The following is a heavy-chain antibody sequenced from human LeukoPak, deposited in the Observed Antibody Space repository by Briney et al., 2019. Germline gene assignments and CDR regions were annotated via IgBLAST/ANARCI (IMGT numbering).Heavy chain of an antibody. J-gene: IGHJ1*01. CDR1: GYSFTSYW. V-gene: IGHV5-51*01. CDR2: IYPGDSDT. CDR3: ARGGDIAARVGRFQH. D-gene: IGHD6-6*01. Sequence: GESLKISCKGSGYSFTSYWIGWVRQMPGKGLEWMGIIYPGDSDTRYSPSFQGQVTISADKSISTAYLQWSSLKASDTAMYYCARGGDIAARVGRFQHWGQGTLVTVSS.